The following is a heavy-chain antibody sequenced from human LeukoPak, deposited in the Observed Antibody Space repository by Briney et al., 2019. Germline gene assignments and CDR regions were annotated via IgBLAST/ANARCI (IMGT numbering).Heavy chain of an antibody. J-gene: IGHJ4*02. CDR1: GGSISSGGYY. Sequence: SETLSLTCTVSGGSISSGGYYWSWIRQHPGKGLEWIGYIYHTGSMYYNPSLKSRLTISVDTSSNQFYLHVRSVTVADTAVYYCARDLYDFYTGYYTAWGQGTLVTVSS. V-gene: IGHV4-31*03. CDR2: IYHTGSM. D-gene: IGHD3-3*01. CDR3: ARDLYDFYTGYYTA.